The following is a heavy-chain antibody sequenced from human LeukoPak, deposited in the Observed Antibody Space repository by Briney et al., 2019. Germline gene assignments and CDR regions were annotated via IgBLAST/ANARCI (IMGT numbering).Heavy chain of an antibody. D-gene: IGHD2-15*01. CDR1: GFTFSGSA. J-gene: IGHJ4*02. Sequence: GGSLRLSCAASGFTFSGSAMHWVRQASGKGLEWVGRIRSKANSYATAYAASVKGRFTISRDDSKNTAYLQMNSLKTEDTAVYYCTIVVVVPATTINDYWGQGTLVTVSS. V-gene: IGHV3-73*01. CDR3: TIVVVVPATTINDY. CDR2: IRSKANSYAT.